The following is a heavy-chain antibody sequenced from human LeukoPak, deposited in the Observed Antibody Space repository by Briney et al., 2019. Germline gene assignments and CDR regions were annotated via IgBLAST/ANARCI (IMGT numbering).Heavy chain of an antibody. V-gene: IGHV1-46*01. CDR2: INPSGGST. D-gene: IGHD2-2*01. CDR3: ARDGNDCSSTSCHVYYYYMDV. Sequence: ASVKVYCKASGYTFTSNYMYWVRQAPGQGLEWMGIINPSGGSTNYAQKFQGRVTMTRDTSTSTVYMELSSLRSEDTAVYYCARDGNDCSSTSCHVYYYYMDVWGKGTTVTVSS. CDR1: GYTFTSNY. J-gene: IGHJ6*03.